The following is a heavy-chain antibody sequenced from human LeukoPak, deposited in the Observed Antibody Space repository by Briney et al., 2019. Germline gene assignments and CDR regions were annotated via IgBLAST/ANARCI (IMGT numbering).Heavy chain of an antibody. D-gene: IGHD3-22*01. V-gene: IGHV4-39*01. J-gene: IGHJ3*02. Sequence: SETLSLTCTVSGGSITSGNYYWGWIRQPPRKGLEWIGDIFFTGSTYYSPSLKSRATISVGTSTTQFSLKLTSVTAADTAVYYCARQIASSGYLPWAFDIWGQGTVVTVSS. CDR3: ARQIASSGYLPWAFDI. CDR1: GGSITSGNYY. CDR2: IFFTGST.